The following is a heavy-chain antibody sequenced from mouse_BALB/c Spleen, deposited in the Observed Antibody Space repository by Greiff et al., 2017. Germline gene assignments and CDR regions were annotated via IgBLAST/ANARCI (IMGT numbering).Heavy chain of an antibody. D-gene: IGHD1-1*01. J-gene: IGHJ3*01. CDR3: ANYYGSSPAWFAY. CDR2: IYPGSGNT. V-gene: IGHV1-77*01. Sequence: QVQLKESGAELARPGASVKLSCKASGYTFTDYYINWVKQRTGQGLEWIGEIYPGSGNTYYNEKFKGKATLTADKSSSTAYMQLSSLTSEDSAVYFCANYYGSSPAWFAYWGQGTLVTVSA. CDR1: GYTFTDYY.